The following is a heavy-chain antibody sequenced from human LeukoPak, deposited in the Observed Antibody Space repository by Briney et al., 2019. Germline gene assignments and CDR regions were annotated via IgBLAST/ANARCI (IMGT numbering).Heavy chain of an antibody. J-gene: IGHJ6*02. D-gene: IGHD3-22*01. CDR2: IYYSGST. CDR3: ARPFDSSGYYYGMGV. CDR1: GDSVSSENYH. Sequence: SETLSLTCTVSGDSVSSENYHWSWIRQPPGKGLEWIGYIYYSGSTNYNPSLKSRVTISVDTSKNQFSLKLSSVTAADTAVYYCARPFDSSGYYYGMGVWGQGTTVTVSS. V-gene: IGHV4-61*01.